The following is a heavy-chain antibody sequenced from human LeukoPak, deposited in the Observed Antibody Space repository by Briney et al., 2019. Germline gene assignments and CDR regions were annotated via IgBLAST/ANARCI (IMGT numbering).Heavy chain of an antibody. D-gene: IGHD5-24*01. J-gene: IGHJ4*02. V-gene: IGHV4-59*01. CDR1: GGSISSYY. Sequence: PSETLSLTCTVSGGSISSYYWSWIRQPPGKGLEWIGYIYYSGSTNYNPSLKSRVTISVDTSKNQFSLKLSSVTAADTAVYYCARDRDAYNSVFDYWGQGTLVTVSS. CDR3: ARDRDAYNSVFDY. CDR2: IYYSGST.